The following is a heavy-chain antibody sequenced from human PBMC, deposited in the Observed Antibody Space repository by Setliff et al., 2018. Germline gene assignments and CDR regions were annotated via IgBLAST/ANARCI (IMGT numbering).Heavy chain of an antibody. CDR1: GYSFTNNW. Sequence: GESLKISCQGSGYSFTNNWIAWVRQMPGKGLECMGIIFPGNSNTRYSPSFQGHISISVDKSISTAYLQWNSLKASDTAMYYCARQGDYDRVDPWGQGTLVTVSS. D-gene: IGHD3-22*01. V-gene: IGHV5-51*01. J-gene: IGHJ5*02. CDR2: IFPGNSNT. CDR3: ARQGDYDRVDP.